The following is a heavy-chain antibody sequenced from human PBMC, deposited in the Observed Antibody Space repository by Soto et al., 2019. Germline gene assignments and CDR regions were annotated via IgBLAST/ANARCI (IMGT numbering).Heavy chain of an antibody. J-gene: IGHJ5*01. CDR2: INGGNGNT. Sequence: QVQLVQSGSEVKKPGASVKLSCKASGYPFTGHALHWVRQAPGQSPEWVGWINGGNGNTKYSQKLQGRVTITRDTSANTAYMELTRVRSEDTAISYCARDDGYGWFDSWGQGSLVTVSS. V-gene: IGHV1-3*01. CDR3: ARDDGYGWFDS. D-gene: IGHD3-16*01. CDR1: GYPFTGHA.